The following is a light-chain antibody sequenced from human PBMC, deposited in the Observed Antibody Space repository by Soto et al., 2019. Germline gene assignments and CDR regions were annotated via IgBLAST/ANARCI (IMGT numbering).Light chain of an antibody. CDR1: SSNIGSNY. V-gene: IGLV1-47*02. J-gene: IGLJ1*01. Sequence: QSVLTQPPSASGTPGQRVTISCSGSSSNIGSNYVYWYQQLPGTAPKLLIYSNNQRPSGVPDRFSGSKSGTSASLANSGLRSEDEADYYCAAWDDSLSGYVFGTGTKVTVL. CDR3: AAWDDSLSGYV. CDR2: SNN.